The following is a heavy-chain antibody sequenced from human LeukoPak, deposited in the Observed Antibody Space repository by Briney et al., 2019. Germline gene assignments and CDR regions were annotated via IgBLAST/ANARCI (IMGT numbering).Heavy chain of an antibody. Sequence: GGSLRLSCAASGFTFSSYAMHWVRQAPGKGLEWVAVISYDGSNKYYADSVKGRFTISRDNSKNTLYLQMNSLRAEDTAVYYCARARSGYGLEPYDAFDIWGQGTMVTVSS. CDR2: ISYDGSNK. CDR1: GFTFSSYA. D-gene: IGHD5-12*01. CDR3: ARARSGYGLEPYDAFDI. V-gene: IGHV3-30*04. J-gene: IGHJ3*02.